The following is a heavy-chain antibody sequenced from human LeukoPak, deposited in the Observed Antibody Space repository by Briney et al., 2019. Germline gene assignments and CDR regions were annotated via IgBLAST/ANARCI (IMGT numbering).Heavy chain of an antibody. CDR1: GGSISSYY. CDR2: VSYSGGT. CDR3: ARTLRGLYYGSGSLDY. Sequence: SETLSLTCTVSGGSISSYYWSWIRQPAGKGLEWIGDVSYSGGTNYSPSLKSRVTILVDTSKKEFSLKLSSVTAADTAIYYCARTLRGLYYGSGSLDYWGQGTLVTVTS. V-gene: IGHV4-59*01. J-gene: IGHJ4*02. D-gene: IGHD3-10*01.